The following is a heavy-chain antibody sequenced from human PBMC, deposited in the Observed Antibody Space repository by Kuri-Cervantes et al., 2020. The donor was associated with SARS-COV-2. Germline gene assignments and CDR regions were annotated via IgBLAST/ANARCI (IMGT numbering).Heavy chain of an antibody. Sequence: GSLRLSCAVSDYSISSGYYWGWIRQPPGKGLEWIGSIYYSGSTYYNPSLKSRVTISVDTSKNQFSLKLSSVTAADTAVYYCARAYDSVNWFDPWGQGTLVTVSS. V-gene: IGHV4-38-2*01. CDR3: ARAYDSVNWFDP. CDR2: IYYSGST. J-gene: IGHJ5*02. D-gene: IGHD1-1*01. CDR1: DYSISSGYY.